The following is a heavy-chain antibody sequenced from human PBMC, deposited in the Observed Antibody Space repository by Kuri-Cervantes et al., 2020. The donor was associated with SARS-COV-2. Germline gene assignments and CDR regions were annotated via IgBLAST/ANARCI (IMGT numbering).Heavy chain of an antibody. V-gene: IGHV5-51*01. J-gene: IGHJ4*02. CDR2: IYPGDSDT. Sequence: GESLKISCKGSGYTFPTYWISWVRQMPGKGLEWMGVIYPGDSDTRYSPSFQGQVTLSSDRSISTAYLQWSSLKASDTAIYYCVRCYDSSGYPDYWGQGTLVTSPQ. D-gene: IGHD3-22*01. CDR3: VRCYDSSGYPDY. CDR1: GYTFPTYW.